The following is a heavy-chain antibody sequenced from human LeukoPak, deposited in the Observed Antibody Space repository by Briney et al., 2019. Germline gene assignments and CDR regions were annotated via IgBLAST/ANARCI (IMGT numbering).Heavy chain of an antibody. CDR1: GFTFISYS. D-gene: IGHD2-21*02. CDR3: ARRHDSDAFDI. CDR2: ISSSSSTI. V-gene: IGHV3-48*01. J-gene: IGHJ3*02. Sequence: GSLRLSCAASGFTFISYSMNWVRQAPGKGLGWVSYISSSSSTIYYADSVKGRFTISRDNAKNSLYLQMNSLRAEDTAVYYCARRHDSDAFDIWGQGTMVTVSS.